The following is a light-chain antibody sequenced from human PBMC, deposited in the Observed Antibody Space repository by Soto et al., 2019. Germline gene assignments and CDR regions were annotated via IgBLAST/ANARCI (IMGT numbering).Light chain of an antibody. J-gene: IGKJ4*01. CDR2: VAS. V-gene: IGKV1-12*01. Sequence: DIQMTQSPSSMSASVGDRVTSTCRASQGNSRRLAWYQRKPGKAPKVLIYVASSLQSRVPPRFSGSGSGTDFTLTISNLQPEDFATYSCQQANSFPPFGGGPKVGIK. CDR3: QQANSFPP. CDR1: QGNSRR.